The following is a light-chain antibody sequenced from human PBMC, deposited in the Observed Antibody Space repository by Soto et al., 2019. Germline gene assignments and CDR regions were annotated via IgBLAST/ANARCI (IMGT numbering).Light chain of an antibody. Sequence: QSVLTQPPSASGTPGQRVSISCSGSSSNIGSNYVYWYQQFPGTAPKLLIYKNDQRPSGVPDRFSGSRSATSASLAISGLRSEDEADYYCATWDDNLSGRMFGGGPKLTVL. V-gene: IGLV1-47*01. CDR2: KND. CDR1: SSNIGSNY. CDR3: ATWDDNLSGRM. J-gene: IGLJ3*02.